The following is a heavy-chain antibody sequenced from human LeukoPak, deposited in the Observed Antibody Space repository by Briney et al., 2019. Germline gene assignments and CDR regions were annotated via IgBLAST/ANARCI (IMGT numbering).Heavy chain of an antibody. J-gene: IGHJ4*02. CDR3: ARDSGGEAAAGYFDY. Sequence: SETLSLTCTVSGGSISSSSYYWGWIRQPPGKGLEWIGSIYHSGSTYYNPSLKSRVTISVDTSKNQFSLKLSSVTAADTAVYYCARDSGGEAAAGYFDYWGQGTLVTVSS. V-gene: IGHV4-39*07. CDR2: IYHSGST. D-gene: IGHD6-13*01. CDR1: GGSISSSSYY.